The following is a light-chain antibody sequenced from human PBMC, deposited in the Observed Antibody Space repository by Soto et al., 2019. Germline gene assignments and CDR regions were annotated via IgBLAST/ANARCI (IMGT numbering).Light chain of an antibody. CDR3: QKYNNAPWT. CDR1: QGISHY. CDR2: AAS. J-gene: IGKJ1*01. Sequence: DIQMTQSPSSLSASVGDRVTITCRASQGISHYLAWYQQKPGKVPKLLIYAASTLQSGVPSRFSGSGSGTDFTLTISSLQPEDVAAYYCQKYNNAPWTFGQGTKVEIK. V-gene: IGKV1-27*01.